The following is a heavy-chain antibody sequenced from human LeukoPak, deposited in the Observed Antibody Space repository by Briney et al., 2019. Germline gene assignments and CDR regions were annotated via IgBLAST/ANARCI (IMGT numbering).Heavy chain of an antibody. CDR1: GFTFSSYS. V-gene: IGHV3-48*01. J-gene: IGHJ3*02. Sequence: GGSLRLSCAASGFTFSSYSMNWVRQAPGKGLEWVSYISRSSSTIYYADSVKGRFTISRDKAKNSLYLQMNSLRAGDTAVYYCARDIDQRGDAFDIWGQGTMVTVSS. CDR3: ARDIDQRGDAFDI. CDR2: ISRSSSTI. D-gene: IGHD3-10*01.